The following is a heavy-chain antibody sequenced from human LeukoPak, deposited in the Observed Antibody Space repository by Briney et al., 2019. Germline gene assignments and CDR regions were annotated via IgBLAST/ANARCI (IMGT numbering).Heavy chain of an antibody. D-gene: IGHD1-26*01. CDR1: GFSFINYA. V-gene: IGHV3-23*01. J-gene: IGHJ4*02. CDR3: ARTLVGATSGPDCYLDS. Sequence: GGSLRLSCAASGFSFINYAMTWVRQAPGEGLEWVSAISGSGGRTFYPDSVKGRFAVSRDNSINTLYLQINSLSAEDTALYFCARTLVGATSGPDCYLDSWGQGTLVTVSS. CDR2: ISGSGGRT.